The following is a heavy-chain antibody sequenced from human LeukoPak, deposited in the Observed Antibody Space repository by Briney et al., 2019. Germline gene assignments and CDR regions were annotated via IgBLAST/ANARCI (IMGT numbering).Heavy chain of an antibody. V-gene: IGHV4-34*01. Sequence: SETLSLTCAVYGGSFSGYYWSWIRQPPGKGLEWIGEINHSGSTYYNPSLKSRVTISVDTSKNQFSLKLTSVTAADTAVYYCAREGTESQTVAFDIWGQGTMVTVSS. J-gene: IGHJ3*02. CDR3: AREGTESQTVAFDI. CDR1: GGSFSGYY. D-gene: IGHD1-1*01. CDR2: INHSGST.